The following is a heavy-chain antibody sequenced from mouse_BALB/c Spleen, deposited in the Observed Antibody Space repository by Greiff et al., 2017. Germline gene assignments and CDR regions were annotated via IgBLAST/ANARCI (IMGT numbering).Heavy chain of an antibody. D-gene: IGHD2-2*01. CDR1: GFSLTSYG. CDR3: ANDNGYDGAWFAY. CDR2: TWRGGST. V-gene: IGHV2-5-1*01. J-gene: IGHJ3*01. Sequence: VQLQQSGPSLVQPSQSLSITCTVSGFSLTSYGVHWVRQSPGKGLEWLGVTWRGGSTDYNAAFMSRLSITKDNSKSQVFFKMNSLQADDTAIYYCANDNGYDGAWFAYWGQGTLVTVSA.